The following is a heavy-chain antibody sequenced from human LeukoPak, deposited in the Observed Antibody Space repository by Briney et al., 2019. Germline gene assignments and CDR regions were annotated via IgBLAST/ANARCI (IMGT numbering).Heavy chain of an antibody. CDR3: ARGGGRQVRGVRYYYMDV. D-gene: IGHD3-10*01. V-gene: IGHV1-69*06. Sequence: SVKVSCKASGGTFSSYAISWVRQAPGQGLEWMGGIIPIFGTANYAQKFQGRVTITADKSTSTAYMELSSLRSEDTAVYYCARGGGRQVRGVRYYYMDVWGKGTTVTVSS. CDR1: GGTFSSYA. J-gene: IGHJ6*03. CDR2: IIPIFGTA.